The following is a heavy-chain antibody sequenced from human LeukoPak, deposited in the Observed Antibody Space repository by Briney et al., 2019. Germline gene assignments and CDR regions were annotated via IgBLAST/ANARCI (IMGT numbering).Heavy chain of an antibody. CDR3: ARLRIVVVPASFYWFDP. D-gene: IGHD2-2*01. CDR2: IIPIFGTA. J-gene: IGHJ5*02. CDR1: GYTFTSYG. V-gene: IGHV1-69*13. Sequence: ASVKVSCKASGYTFTSYGISWVRQAPGQGLEWMGGIIPIFGTANYAQKFQGRVTITADESTSTAYMELSSLRSEDTAVYYCARLRIVVVPASFYWFDPWGQGTLVTVSS.